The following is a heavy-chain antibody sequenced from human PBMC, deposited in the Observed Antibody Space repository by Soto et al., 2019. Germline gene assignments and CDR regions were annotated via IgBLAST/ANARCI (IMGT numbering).Heavy chain of an antibody. V-gene: IGHV3-74*01. CDR3: ARDGGSTPLDY. CDR2: IKSDGSVT. CDR1: GFTFSYHW. D-gene: IGHD1-26*01. J-gene: IGHJ4*02. Sequence: EVQLVDSGGGLVQPGGSLRLSCAASGFTFSYHWMHWVRQAPGKGLVWVSRIKSDGSVTDYADSVKGRFTISRDNAKNTLYLQMNSLRAEDTAVYYCARDGGSTPLDYWGQGTLVNVSS.